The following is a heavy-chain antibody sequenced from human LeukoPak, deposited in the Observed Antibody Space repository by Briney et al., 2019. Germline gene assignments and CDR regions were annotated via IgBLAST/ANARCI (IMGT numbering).Heavy chain of an antibody. D-gene: IGHD2-15*01. Sequence: GASVKVSCKASGGNVGTYTISWVRQAPGQGLEWLGGIIPMFGSAKYPQKSQGRVTITADTLMTTTYMELNSLTSDDTAVYYCARAEPGYCSGGSCFPMNHWGQGTLVTVSS. J-gene: IGHJ5*02. CDR2: IIPMFGSA. CDR3: ARAEPGYCSGGSCFPMNH. CDR1: GGNVGTYT. V-gene: IGHV1-69*06.